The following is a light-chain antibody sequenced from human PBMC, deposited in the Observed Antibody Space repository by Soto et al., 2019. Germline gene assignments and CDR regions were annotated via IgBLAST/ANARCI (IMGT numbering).Light chain of an antibody. CDR1: QVISTS. CDR2: AAS. Sequence: DIQLTQSPSFLSPSIGESVTITCRASQVISTSLAWYQVKPGKAPKLLIYAASTLESGVPSRFSATVSGTEFTLTISSLQPDDFATYYCQQYNSRTFGQGTKVDIK. J-gene: IGKJ1*01. CDR3: QQYNSRT. V-gene: IGKV1-9*01.